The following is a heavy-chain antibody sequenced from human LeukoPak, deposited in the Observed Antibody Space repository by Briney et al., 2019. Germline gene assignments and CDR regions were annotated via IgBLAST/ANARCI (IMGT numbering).Heavy chain of an antibody. CDR2: ISYSGST. J-gene: IGHJ4*02. CDR1: GGSISSYY. Sequence: PSETLSLTCTVSGGSISSYYWSWIRQPPGKGLEWIGYISYSGSTNYNPSLKSRVTISVDTSKNQFSLKLSSVTAADTAVYYCARLSPNYDSSGYYWIDYWGQGTLVTVSS. V-gene: IGHV4-59*08. CDR3: ARLSPNYDSSGYYWIDY. D-gene: IGHD3-22*01.